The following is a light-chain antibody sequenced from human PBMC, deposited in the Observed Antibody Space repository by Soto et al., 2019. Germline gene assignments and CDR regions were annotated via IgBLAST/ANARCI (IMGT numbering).Light chain of an antibody. CDR3: CSYAGSSIHVV. Sequence: QSALTQPASVSGSPGQSITISCSGTASDVGSYNLVSWYQQHPGKAPKLMIYEASKRPSGVSNRFSGSKSGNTASLTISGLQAEDEADYYCCSYAGSSIHVVFGGGTKLTVL. J-gene: IGLJ2*01. V-gene: IGLV2-23*01. CDR2: EAS. CDR1: ASDVGSYNL.